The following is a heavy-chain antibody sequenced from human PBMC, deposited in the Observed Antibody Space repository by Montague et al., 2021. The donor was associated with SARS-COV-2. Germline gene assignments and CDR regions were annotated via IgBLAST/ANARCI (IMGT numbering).Heavy chain of an antibody. CDR3: ARVKVRATNLIYFDY. CDR1: GGSISSSGYY. V-gene: IGHV4-31*03. Sequence: TLSLTCSVSGGSISSSGYYWSWIRHHPGKGLEWIGYIYYTGRTYYNPSLKSRVSMSVDTSNNQFSLSLSSLTAADTAVFYCARVKVRATNLIYFDYWGQGNLGTVSS. D-gene: IGHD1-14*01. CDR2: IYYTGRT. J-gene: IGHJ4*02.